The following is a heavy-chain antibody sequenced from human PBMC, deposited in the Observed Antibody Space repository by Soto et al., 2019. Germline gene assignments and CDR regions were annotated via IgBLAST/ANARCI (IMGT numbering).Heavy chain of an antibody. CDR1: GFAFGFYE. J-gene: IGHJ6*02. V-gene: IGHV3-48*03. CDR3: ARDGYGDPYFYYGLDV. D-gene: IGHD4-17*01. CDR2: IKTSGDAK. Sequence: EVHLLESGGGLVQPGGSLRLSCAASGFAFGFYEMTWVRQAPGKGLEWVSYIKTSGDAKYYADSVKGRFTISRDNARNSLYLQMNSLRAEDTAVYYCARDGYGDPYFYYGLDVWGQGTTVTVSS.